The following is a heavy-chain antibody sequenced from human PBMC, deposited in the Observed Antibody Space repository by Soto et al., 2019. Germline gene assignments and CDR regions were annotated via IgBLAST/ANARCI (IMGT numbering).Heavy chain of an antibody. CDR3: AAATQYFFDRNGSPTGLHFAPDM. V-gene: IGHV4-30-2*01. D-gene: IGHD3-22*01. CDR1: GDSISSAGYS. CDR2: IYDSGKA. Sequence: PSETLSLTCAVSGDSISSAGYSWNWIRQPPGKGLEWIGYIYDSGKAYYNPSLKSRVIISVDTSENQFSLKVTSVTAADTAVYYCAAATQYFFDRNGSPTGLHFAPDMWGLGTMVTVSS. J-gene: IGHJ3*02.